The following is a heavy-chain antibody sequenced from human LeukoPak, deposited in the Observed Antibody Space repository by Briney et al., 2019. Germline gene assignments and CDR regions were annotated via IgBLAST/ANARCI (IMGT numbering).Heavy chain of an antibody. CDR1: GGSISSYN. D-gene: IGHD5-18*01. Sequence: SETLSLTCTVSGGSISSYNWNWIRQPPGKGLEWIGYIYYSGSTYYNPSLKSRVTISVDTSKNQFSLKLSSMTAADTAVYYCARHVQLSFFDYWGQGTLVTVSS. CDR2: IYYSGST. V-gene: IGHV4-59*08. J-gene: IGHJ4*02. CDR3: ARHVQLSFFDY.